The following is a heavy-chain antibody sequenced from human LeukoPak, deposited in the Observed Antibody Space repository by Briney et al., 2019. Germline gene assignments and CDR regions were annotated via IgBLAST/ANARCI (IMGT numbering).Heavy chain of an antibody. J-gene: IGHJ4*02. CDR2: INPNSGDT. CDR3: ARRGVNLEFDY. CDR1: GYTFTDYH. D-gene: IGHD4-23*01. Sequence: ASVKVSCKASGYTFTDYHMHWVRQAPGQGLEWMGWINPNSGDTNYAQKFQGRVTMTRDTSNTTVYMELSRLRSDDTALYYCARRGVNLEFDYWGQGALVTVSS. V-gene: IGHV1-2*02.